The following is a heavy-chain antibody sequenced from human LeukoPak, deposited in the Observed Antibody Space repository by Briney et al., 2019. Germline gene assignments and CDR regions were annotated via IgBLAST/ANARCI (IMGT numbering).Heavy chain of an antibody. D-gene: IGHD2-2*01. V-gene: IGHV2-70*01. J-gene: IGHJ6*04. CDR1: GFSLSTSGMC. CDR3: ARTPADIVVVPAAMRHYYYGMDV. Sequence: SGPTLVNPTPTLTLTCTFSGFSLSTSGMCVSWIRQPPGKALEWLALIDWDDDKYYSTSLKTRLTISKDTSKNQVVLTMTNMDPVDTATYYCARTPADIVVVPAAMRHYYYGMDVWGKGTTVTVSS. CDR2: IDWDDDK.